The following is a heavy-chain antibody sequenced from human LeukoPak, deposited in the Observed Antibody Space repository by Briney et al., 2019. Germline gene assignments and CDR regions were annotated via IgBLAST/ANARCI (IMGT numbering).Heavy chain of an antibody. D-gene: IGHD6-13*01. Sequence: GGSLRLCCAASGFTFRSYALSWVRQAPGKGLEWVSGISGSGDSTYDADSVKGRFTISRDNSKITLYLQMNTLRAEDTAVYYCAKGVSSWYPFDCWGQGTLVTVSS. CDR2: ISGSGDST. V-gene: IGHV3-23*01. CDR1: GFTFRSYA. CDR3: AKGVSSWYPFDC. J-gene: IGHJ4*02.